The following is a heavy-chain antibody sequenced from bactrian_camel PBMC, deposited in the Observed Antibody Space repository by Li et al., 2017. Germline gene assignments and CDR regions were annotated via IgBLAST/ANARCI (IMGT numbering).Heavy chain of an antibody. V-gene: IGHV3S53*01. Sequence: VQLVESGGGSVQAGGSLSLSCTASGYIDRGNHLGWFRLAPGKQREGVATIAQGRGSAVYADSVRGRFTISRDNAKNTVYLQMDSLKPEDTAMYYCGADFPCLTSIAYGLAGNFRSWGQGTQVTVS. CDR1: GYIDRGNH. CDR3: GADFPCLTSIAYGLAGNFRS. CDR2: IAQGRGSA. D-gene: IGHD1*01. J-gene: IGHJ6*01.